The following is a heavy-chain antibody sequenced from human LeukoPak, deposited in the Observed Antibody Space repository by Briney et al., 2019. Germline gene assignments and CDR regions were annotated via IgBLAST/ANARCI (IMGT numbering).Heavy chain of an antibody. CDR2: IYSGGTI. J-gene: IGHJ4*02. D-gene: IGHD2/OR15-2a*01. V-gene: IGHV3-53*01. CDR3: AKVLSGILRGNFDY. Sequence: GGSLRLSCAASGFTVSSNYMAWVRQAPGKGLEWVSVIYSGGTIYYADSVKGRFTISRDNSQNTLYLQMSSLGAEDTAVYHCAKVLSGILRGNFDYWGQGTLVTVSS. CDR1: GFTVSSNY.